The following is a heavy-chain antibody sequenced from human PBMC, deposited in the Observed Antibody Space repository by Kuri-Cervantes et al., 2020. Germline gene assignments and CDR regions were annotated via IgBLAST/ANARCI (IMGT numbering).Heavy chain of an antibody. J-gene: IGHJ4*02. D-gene: IGHD2-15*01. V-gene: IGHV4-59*12. CDR3: ARDVSREIVVVVAATPGFDY. CDR1: GGSINGFY. Sequence: ESLKISCTVSGGSINGFYWSWIRQPPGKGLEWIGYINYSGSTNYNPSLKSRVTISVDTSKNQFSLKLSSVTAADTAVYYCARDVSREIVVVVAATPGFDYWGQGTLVTVSS. CDR2: INYSGST.